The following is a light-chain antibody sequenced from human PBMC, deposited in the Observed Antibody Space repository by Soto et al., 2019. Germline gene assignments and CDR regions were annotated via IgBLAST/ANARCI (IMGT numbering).Light chain of an antibody. Sequence: QSALTRPASVSGSPGQSITISCTGTSSDVGSYNLVSWYQQHPGKAPKLMIYEVSKRPSGVSNRFSGSKSGNTASLTISGLQAEDEADYYCCSYAGSSTYVFGTGDQGHRP. J-gene: IGLJ1*01. V-gene: IGLV2-23*02. CDR1: SSDVGSYNL. CDR2: EVS. CDR3: CSYAGSSTYV.